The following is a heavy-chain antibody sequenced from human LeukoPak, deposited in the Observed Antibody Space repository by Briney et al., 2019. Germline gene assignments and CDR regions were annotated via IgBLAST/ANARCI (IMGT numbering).Heavy chain of an antibody. CDR3: ARVSSGYDRHNWFDP. D-gene: IGHD5-12*01. V-gene: IGHV4-31*03. J-gene: IGHJ5*02. Sequence: SETLSLTCTVSGVSISSGGYFWSWIRQHPGKGLEWIGYIYYSGSTYYNPSLKSRITISVDTSKNQFSLKLSSVTAADTAVYYCARVSSGYDRHNWFDPWGQGTLVTVSS. CDR2: IYYSGST. CDR1: GVSISSGGYF.